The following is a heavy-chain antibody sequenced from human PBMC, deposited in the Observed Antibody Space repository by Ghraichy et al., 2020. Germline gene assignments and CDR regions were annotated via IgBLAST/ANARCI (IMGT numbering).Heavy chain of an antibody. V-gene: IGHV3-74*01. CDR1: GFTFSSYW. J-gene: IGHJ4*02. CDR3: ASEPLDSCGYGAFDY. Sequence: GGSLRLSCAASGFTFSSYWMHWVRQAPGKGLVWVSRINSDGSSTSYADSVKGRFTISRDNAKNTLYLQMNSLRAEDTAVYYCASEPLDSCGYGAFDYWGQGTLVTVSS. D-gene: IGHD3-22*01. CDR2: INSDGSST.